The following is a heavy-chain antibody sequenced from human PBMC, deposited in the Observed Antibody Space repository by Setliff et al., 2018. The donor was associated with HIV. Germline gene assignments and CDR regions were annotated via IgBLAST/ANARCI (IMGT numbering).Heavy chain of an antibody. J-gene: IGHJ5*02. CDR1: GGSFSGYY. CDR2: INHSGST. CDR3: ARKPDSRNWFDP. V-gene: IGHV4-34*01. Sequence: SETLSLTCAVYGGSFSGYYWSWIRQPPGKGLEWIGEINHSGSTNYNPSLKSRVTISVDTSKNQFSLKLNSVTAADTAVYYCARKPDSRNWFDPWGQGTLVTVSS.